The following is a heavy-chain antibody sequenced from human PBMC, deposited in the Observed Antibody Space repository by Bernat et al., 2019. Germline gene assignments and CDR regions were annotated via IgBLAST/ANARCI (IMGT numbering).Heavy chain of an antibody. CDR3: ATVQLGYCSSTSCRDY. V-gene: IGHV3-20*04. D-gene: IGHD2-2*01. CDR2: INWNGGST. J-gene: IGHJ4*02. Sequence: EVQLVESGGGVVRPGGSLRLSCVASGFTFDDYGMSWVRQAPGKGLEWVSGINWNGGSTGYADSVKGRFTISRDNAKNSLYLQMNSLRAEDTALYYCATVQLGYCSSTSCRDYWGQGTLVTVSS. CDR1: GFTFDDYG.